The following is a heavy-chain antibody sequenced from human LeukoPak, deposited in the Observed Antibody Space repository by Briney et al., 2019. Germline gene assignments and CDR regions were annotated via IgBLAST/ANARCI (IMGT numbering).Heavy chain of an antibody. D-gene: IGHD3-22*01. J-gene: IGHJ3*02. CDR1: AGSINRFY. Sequence: PSETLSLTCTVSAGSINRFYWNWIRQSPGKGLEWIGYIHHSGSTKYNPSLQSRVTMSMDTSRNQFSLKLNSVTAADTAVYYCAKSNGYGLIDIWGQGTMVTVSS. CDR3: AKSNGYGLIDI. V-gene: IGHV4-59*12. CDR2: IHHSGST.